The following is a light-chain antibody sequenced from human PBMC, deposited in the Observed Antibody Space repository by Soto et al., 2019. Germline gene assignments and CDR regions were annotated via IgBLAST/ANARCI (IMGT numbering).Light chain of an antibody. CDR2: NAS. Sequence: EIMMTQSPATLSVSPGERATLSCRARQSVGSSLAWYQQRPGQTPRLLIFNASTRASGIPARFSGSGSGADFSLAISSLQSEEFAVYYCQQYNVWWTFGQGTKVE. CDR3: QQYNVWWT. CDR1: QSVGSS. J-gene: IGKJ1*01. V-gene: IGKV3-15*01.